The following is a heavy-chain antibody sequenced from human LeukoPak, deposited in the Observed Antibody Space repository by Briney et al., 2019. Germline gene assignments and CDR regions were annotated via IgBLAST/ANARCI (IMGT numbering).Heavy chain of an antibody. CDR1: GFTFSSYA. CDR3: AKRTMSAFDS. Sequence: QPGGSLRLSCAASGFTFSSYAMNWVRQAPGKGLEWLSGISGSGNGTYYADSVKGRFIISRDNSKNMVYLQMNSLTVEDTATYYCAKRTMSAFDSWGQGTLLIVSS. CDR2: ISGSGNGT. V-gene: IGHV3-23*01. J-gene: IGHJ4*02.